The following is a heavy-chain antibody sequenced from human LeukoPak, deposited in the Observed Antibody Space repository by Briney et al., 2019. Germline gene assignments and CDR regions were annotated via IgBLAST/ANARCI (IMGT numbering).Heavy chain of an antibody. D-gene: IGHD3-22*01. CDR1: SGSISNYY. V-gene: IGHV4-59*01. J-gene: IGHJ4*02. CDR3: ARMYYYDGSAYVFDY. Sequence: PSETLSLTCTVSSGSISNYYWSWIRQPPGKALEWIGYIYYSGSTNYNPSLKSRVTISVDTSKNQFSLKLSSVTAADTAVYYCARMYYYDGSAYVFDYWGQGTLVTVSS. CDR2: IYYSGST.